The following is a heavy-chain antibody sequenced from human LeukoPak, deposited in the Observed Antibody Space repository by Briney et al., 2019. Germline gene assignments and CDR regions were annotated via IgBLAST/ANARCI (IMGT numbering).Heavy chain of an antibody. CDR1: GFTFSSYG. CDR3: AKARDYSGGWYSVCDY. V-gene: IGHV3-30*02. J-gene: IGHJ4*02. CDR2: IRYDGSNT. D-gene: IGHD6-19*01. Sequence: GGSLRLSCAASGFTFSSYGMHWVRQAPGKGLEWVASIRYDGSNTYYTDSVKGRVTISRDNSKNTLYLQMNSLRAEDTAVYYCAKARDYSGGWYSVCDYWGQGTLVTVSS.